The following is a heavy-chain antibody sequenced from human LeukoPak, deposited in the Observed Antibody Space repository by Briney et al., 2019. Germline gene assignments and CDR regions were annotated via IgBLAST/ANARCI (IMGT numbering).Heavy chain of an antibody. D-gene: IGHD5-12*01. CDR1: GYTLTELS. V-gene: IGHV1-24*01. J-gene: IGHJ5*02. Sequence: ASVKVSCKVSGYTLTELSMHWVRQAPGKGLEWMGGFDPEDGETIYAQKLQGRVTMTEDTSTDTAYMELSSLRSEDTAVYYCATEYIVATSGIGWFDPWGQGTLVTVSS. CDR3: ATEYIVATSGIGWFDP. CDR2: FDPEDGET.